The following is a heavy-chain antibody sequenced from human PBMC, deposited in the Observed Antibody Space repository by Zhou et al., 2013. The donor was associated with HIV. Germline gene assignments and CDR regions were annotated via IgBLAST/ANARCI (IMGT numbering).Heavy chain of an antibody. CDR2: IVPIPAFI. Sequence: QVLLVQSGAEVKKPGSSVKVSCKTSGGTFSNSAISWVRQVPGQGLEWMGRIVPIPAFINFAQKFQGRVTITADKSTSTAYMELSSLRSEDTAVYYCATDLNSSGWHDSWGQGTLVTVSS. CDR1: GGTFSNSA. J-gene: IGHJ4*02. D-gene: IGHD6-19*01. V-gene: IGHV1-69*04. CDR3: ATDLNSSGWHDS.